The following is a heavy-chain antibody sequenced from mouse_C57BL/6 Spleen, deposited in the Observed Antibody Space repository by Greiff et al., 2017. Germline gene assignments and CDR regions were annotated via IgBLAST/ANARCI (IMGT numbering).Heavy chain of an antibody. CDR1: GFNIKDYY. CDR2: IDPEDGDT. CDR3: TKYYGSGYWYFDV. J-gene: IGHJ1*03. D-gene: IGHD1-1*01. Sequence: LVESGAELVRPGASVKLSCTASGFNIKDYYMHWVKQRPEQGLEWIGRIDPEDGDTEYAPKFQGKATMTADTSSNTAYLQLSSLTSEDTAVYYCTKYYGSGYWYFDVWGTGTTVTVSS. V-gene: IGHV14-1*01.